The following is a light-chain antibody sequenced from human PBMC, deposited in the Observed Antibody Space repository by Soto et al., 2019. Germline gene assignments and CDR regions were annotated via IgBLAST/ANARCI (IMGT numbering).Light chain of an antibody. Sequence: QPVLIQPASVSGSPGQSITISCTGTSRDVGGSNYVSWYQHHPHRAPKLLIYEVSYRPSWVSSRFSGSKSGNTASLTISGLQAEDDADYYCSSYTSSNTLEVFGVGTKVTVL. J-gene: IGLJ1*01. V-gene: IGLV2-14*01. CDR3: SSYTSSNTLEV. CDR2: EVS. CDR1: SRDVGGSNY.